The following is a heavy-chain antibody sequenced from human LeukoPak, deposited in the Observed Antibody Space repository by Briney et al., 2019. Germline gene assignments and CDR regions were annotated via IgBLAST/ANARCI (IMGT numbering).Heavy chain of an antibody. CDR1: GYTLTSYD. V-gene: IGHV1-8*03. D-gene: IGHD3-16*01. CDR3: ALRGVGSRFDP. CDR2: MNPNSGNT. J-gene: IGHJ5*02. Sequence: ASVKVSCKASGYTLTSYDINWVRQAPGQGLEWMGWMNPNSGNTGYAQKFQGRVTITRNTSISTAYMELSSLRSGDTAVYYCALRGVGSRFDPWGQGTLVTVSS.